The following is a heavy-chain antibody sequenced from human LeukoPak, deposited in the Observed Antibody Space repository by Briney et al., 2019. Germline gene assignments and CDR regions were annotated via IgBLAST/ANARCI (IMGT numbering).Heavy chain of an antibody. J-gene: IGHJ5*02. CDR3: ARGGGIAAAGTNWFDP. D-gene: IGHD6-13*01. CDR1: GGTFTSYA. CDR2: IIPIFSTA. Sequence: LNVSCTASGGTFTSYAISWVRHAPGQGLEWMGGIIPIFSTANYAQKFQGRVTITADESTSTAYMELSSLRSEDTAGYYCARGGGIAAAGTNWFDPWGQGTLVTVSS. V-gene: IGHV1-69*01.